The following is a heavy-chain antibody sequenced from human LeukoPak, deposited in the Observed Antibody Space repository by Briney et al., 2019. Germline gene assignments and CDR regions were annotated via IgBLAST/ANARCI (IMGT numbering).Heavy chain of an antibody. CDR2: VIYSGST. Sequence: PSETLSLTCTVSGGSVSSGNYYWSWIRQPPGRGLEWIGYVIYSGSTNYNPSRKSGVAISENTSKNQFSLKVSSVTAADTAVYYCASGGPYSGYIYWGQGTLVTVSS. CDR3: ASGGPYSGYIY. D-gene: IGHD5-12*01. CDR1: GGSVSSGNYY. V-gene: IGHV4-61*01. J-gene: IGHJ4*02.